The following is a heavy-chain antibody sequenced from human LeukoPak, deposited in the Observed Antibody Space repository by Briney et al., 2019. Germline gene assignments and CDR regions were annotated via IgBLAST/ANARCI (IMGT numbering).Heavy chain of an antibody. D-gene: IGHD3-22*01. J-gene: IGHJ5*02. Sequence: ASVKVSCKASGYTFTTYYMHWVRQAPGKGLEWMGKINPTGGSTTYAQKFQGRVTMTRDMSTNTVYMELSSLRSEDTAVYYCARQGRSGSYSAFSCFDPWGQGTLVTVSS. CDR3: ARQGRSGSYSAFSCFDP. CDR1: GYTFTTYY. V-gene: IGHV1-46*01. CDR2: INPTGGST.